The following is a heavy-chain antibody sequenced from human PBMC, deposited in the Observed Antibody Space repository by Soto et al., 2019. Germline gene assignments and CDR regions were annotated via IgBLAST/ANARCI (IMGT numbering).Heavy chain of an antibody. CDR1: GGSFSGYY. V-gene: IGHV4-34*01. CDR2: INHSGST. Sequence: SETLSLSCAVYGGSFSGYYWSWIRQPPGKGLEWIGEINHSGSTNYNPSLKSRVTISVDTSKNQFSLKLSSVTAADTAVYYCARQRPDFDWLLPSFYYYYMDVWGKGTTVTVSS. J-gene: IGHJ6*03. D-gene: IGHD3-9*01. CDR3: ARQRPDFDWLLPSFYYYYMDV.